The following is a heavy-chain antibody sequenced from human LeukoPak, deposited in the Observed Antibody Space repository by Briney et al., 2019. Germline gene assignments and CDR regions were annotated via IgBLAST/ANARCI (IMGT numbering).Heavy chain of an antibody. CDR1: GGSISSYY. CDR2: IYTSGST. J-gene: IGHJ4*02. Sequence: SETLSLTCTVSGGSISSYYWGWIRQPPGKGLEWIGYIYTSGSTNYNPSLKSRVTISVDTSKNQFSLKLSSVTAADTAVYYCARGIVGAFWYFDYWGQGTLVTVSS. V-gene: IGHV4-4*09. CDR3: ARGIVGAFWYFDY. D-gene: IGHD1-26*01.